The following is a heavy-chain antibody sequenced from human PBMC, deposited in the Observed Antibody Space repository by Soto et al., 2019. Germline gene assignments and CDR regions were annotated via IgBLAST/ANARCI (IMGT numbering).Heavy chain of an antibody. CDR3: ARGGRGYSYGLGSMDV. CDR1: GYTFTGYY. D-gene: IGHD5-18*01. V-gene: IGHV1-2*04. J-gene: IGHJ6*02. Sequence: QVQLVQSGAEVKKPGASVKVSCKASGYTFTGYYMHWVRQAPGQGLEWMGWINPNSGGTNYAQKFQGWVTMTRDTSISTACMELSRLRSDDTAVYYCARGGRGYSYGLGSMDVWGQGTTVTVSS. CDR2: INPNSGGT.